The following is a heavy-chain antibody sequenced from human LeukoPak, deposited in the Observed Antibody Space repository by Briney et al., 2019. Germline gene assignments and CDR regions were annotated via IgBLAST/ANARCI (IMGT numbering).Heavy chain of an antibody. Sequence: GRCLRPSCAASASTFSTFAMNWVRQPPGKGLEWVSAISGSGGSTYYADSVKGRSTISRDNAKTSLYLQMDSLRAEDTAVYYFARDEYIAVLDYWGQGTLVSVSS. CDR1: ASTFSTFA. D-gene: IGHD6-19*01. CDR2: ISGSGGST. J-gene: IGHJ4*02. CDR3: ARDEYIAVLDY. V-gene: IGHV3-23*01.